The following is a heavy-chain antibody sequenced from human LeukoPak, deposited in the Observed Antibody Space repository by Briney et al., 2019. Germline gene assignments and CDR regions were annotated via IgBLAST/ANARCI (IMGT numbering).Heavy chain of an antibody. J-gene: IGHJ4*02. CDR2: IYYSGST. D-gene: IGHD6-13*01. V-gene: IGHV4-39*07. CDR3: ARDHSDISSSQIPYFDY. CDR1: GGSISSYY. Sequence: PSETLSLTCTVSGGSISSYYWGWIRQPPGKGLEWIGSIYYSGSTYYNPSLKSRVTISVDTSKNQFSLKLSSVTAADTAVYYCARDHSDISSSQIPYFDYWGQGTLVTVSS.